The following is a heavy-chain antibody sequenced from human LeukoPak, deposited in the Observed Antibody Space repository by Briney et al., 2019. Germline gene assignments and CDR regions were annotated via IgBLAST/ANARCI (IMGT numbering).Heavy chain of an antibody. D-gene: IGHD6-13*01. V-gene: IGHV1-46*01. CDR3: ARDLSPQFSEYSSSWYGDY. CDR1: GYTFTSYY. J-gene: IGHJ4*02. Sequence: GASVKVSCTASGYTFTSYYMHWVRQAPGQGLEWMGIINPSGGSTSYAQKFQGRVTMTRDTSTSTVYMELSSLRSEDTAVYYCARDLSPQFSEYSSSWYGDYWGQGTLVTVSS. CDR2: INPSGGST.